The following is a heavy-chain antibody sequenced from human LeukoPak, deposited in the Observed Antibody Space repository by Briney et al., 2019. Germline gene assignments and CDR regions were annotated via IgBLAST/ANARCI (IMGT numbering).Heavy chain of an antibody. CDR3: AKELVLLWFGESQ. J-gene: IGHJ4*02. CDR1: GFTFSSYE. CDR2: ISGSGGST. D-gene: IGHD3-10*01. V-gene: IGHV3-23*01. Sequence: GGSLRLSCAASGFTFSSYEMNWVRQAPGKGLEWVSAISGSGGSTYYADSVKGRFTISRDNSKNTLYLQMNSLRAEDTAVYYCAKELVLLWFGESQWGQGTLVTVSS.